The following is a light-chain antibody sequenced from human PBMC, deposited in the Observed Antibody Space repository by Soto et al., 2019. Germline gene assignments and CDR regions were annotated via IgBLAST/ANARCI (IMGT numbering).Light chain of an antibody. V-gene: IGKV2-30*01. Sequence: DVVMTQSPLSLPVTLGQPASISCRSSQSLVYSDGYAYLNWFHQRPGQSPRRLIYTVSKRDSGVPDRFRGSWSGTDFTLRISRVEAEDVGVYYCMQGTHWPPTFGQGTKVEIK. J-gene: IGKJ1*01. CDR2: TVS. CDR3: MQGTHWPPT. CDR1: QSLVYSDGYAY.